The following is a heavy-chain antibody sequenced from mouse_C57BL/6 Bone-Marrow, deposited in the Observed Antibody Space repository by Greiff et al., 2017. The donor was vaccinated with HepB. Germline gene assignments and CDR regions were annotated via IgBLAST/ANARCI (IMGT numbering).Heavy chain of an antibody. CDR1: GYTFTDYE. CDR3: TLYGSSYGFAY. J-gene: IGHJ3*01. Sequence: QVQLKESGAELVRPGASVTLSCKASGYTFTDYEMHWVKQTPVHGLEWIGAIDPETGGTAYNQKFKGKAILTADKSSSTAYMELRSLTSEDAAVYYCTLYGSSYGFAYWGQGTLVTVSA. V-gene: IGHV1-15*01. CDR2: IDPETGGT. D-gene: IGHD1-1*01.